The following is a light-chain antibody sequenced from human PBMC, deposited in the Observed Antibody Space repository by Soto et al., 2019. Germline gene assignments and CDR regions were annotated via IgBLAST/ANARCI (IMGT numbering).Light chain of an antibody. CDR3: QQRRNWPIT. CDR1: ENINTY. CDR2: DAS. Sequence: EIVLTQSPATLSLSPGERATFSCRASENINTYLAWYQQKPGQVPRLLMYDASNRATGIPARFSGSGSGTDFTLTISSLEPEDFAVYYCQQRRNWPITFGGGTKVEIK. V-gene: IGKV3-11*01. J-gene: IGKJ4*01.